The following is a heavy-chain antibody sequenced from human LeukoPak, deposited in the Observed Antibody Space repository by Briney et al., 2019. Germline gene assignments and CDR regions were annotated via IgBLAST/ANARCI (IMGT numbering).Heavy chain of an antibody. V-gene: IGHV4-39*07. CDR2: IYTTGST. CDR3: AKGNPYYDY. J-gene: IGHJ4*02. CDR1: GGSISSNNYY. Sequence: SETLSLTCTVSGGSISSNNYYWGWIRQPPGKGLEWIGNIYTTGSTYYSPSLKSRVIISLDTSENQFSLTLSSLTAADTAVYYCAKGNPYYDYWGQGTLVTVSS. D-gene: IGHD3-22*01.